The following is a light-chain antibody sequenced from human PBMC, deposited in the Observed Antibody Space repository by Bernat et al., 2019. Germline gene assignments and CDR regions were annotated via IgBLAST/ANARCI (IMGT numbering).Light chain of an antibody. J-gene: IGKJ4*01. V-gene: IGKV2D-29*01. CDR1: ESLLHSNGKTF. CDR2: EVS. CDR3: MQSIQLPHT. Sequence: DIVMTQTPLSLSVTPGQPASISCKSSESLLHSNGKTFLSWYLQKAGQPPQVLIYEVSNRFSGVPKRFSGSGSGTDLTLKISRVEAGDVGVYYCMQSIQLPHTFGGGTRLEIK.